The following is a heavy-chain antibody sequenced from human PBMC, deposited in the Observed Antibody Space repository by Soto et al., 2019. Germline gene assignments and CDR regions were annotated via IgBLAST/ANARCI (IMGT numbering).Heavy chain of an antibody. CDR3: ARGPSGDKVYS. J-gene: IGHJ4*02. V-gene: IGHV4-30-4*01. CDR2: IYDGGRT. CDR1: GGSISIVDYW. D-gene: IGHD7-27*01. Sequence: QVQLQESGPGLVKPSQTLSLTCTVSGGSISIVDYWWSWIRQSPDMGLEWIGHIYDGGRTYNNPSLESRVTMSVDTSKIQLSLTLGSVRAADTAVYYCARGPSGDKVYSWGQGPLVTVSS.